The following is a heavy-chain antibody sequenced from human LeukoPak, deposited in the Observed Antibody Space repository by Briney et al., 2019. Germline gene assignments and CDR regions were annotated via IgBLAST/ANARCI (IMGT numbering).Heavy chain of an antibody. CDR1: GFTFSSYA. D-gene: IGHD4-17*01. CDR3: ARHLYGDPTAYYYGIDV. J-gene: IGHJ6*02. CDR2: VSGSGGSA. Sequence: PGGSLRLSCAASGFTFSSYAMHWVRQAPGKGLEWVSAVSGSGGSAYSADSVKDRFTISRDNSKNTLYLQINSLRAEDTAVYYCARHLYGDPTAYYYGIDVWGQGTTVTVSS. V-gene: IGHV3-23*01.